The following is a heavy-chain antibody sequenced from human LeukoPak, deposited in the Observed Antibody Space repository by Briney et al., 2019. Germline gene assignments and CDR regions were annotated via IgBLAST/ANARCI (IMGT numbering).Heavy chain of an antibody. CDR1: GDSISRYY. CDR3: ARGYGDFRVEGRYFHS. CDR2: FYFSGST. Sequence: SSETLSLTCTVSGDSISRYYWSWIRQSPGKGLQWIGYFYFSGSTNYNPSLKGRVIISVDRSKNQVSLNLSSVTAADTAVYYCARGYGDFRVEGRYFHSWGQGTLVTVSS. D-gene: IGHD4-17*01. V-gene: IGHV4-59*01. J-gene: IGHJ4*02.